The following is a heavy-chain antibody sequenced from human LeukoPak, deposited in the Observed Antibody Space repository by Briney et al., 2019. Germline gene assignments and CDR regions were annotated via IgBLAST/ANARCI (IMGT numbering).Heavy chain of an antibody. CDR3: ARDRSIEDAFDI. D-gene: IGHD3-3*02. V-gene: IGHV3-74*03. Sequence: PGGSLRLSCAASGFTFSSYWMHWVRQAPGEGLGWVSRINSDGSSTTYADSVKGRFAISRDNAKNTLFLQMNSLSPEDTAVYYCARDRSIEDAFDIWGQGTMVTVSS. J-gene: IGHJ3*02. CDR1: GFTFSSYW. CDR2: INSDGSST.